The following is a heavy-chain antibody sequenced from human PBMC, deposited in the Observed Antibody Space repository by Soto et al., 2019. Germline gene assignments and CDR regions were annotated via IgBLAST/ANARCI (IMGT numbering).Heavy chain of an antibody. Sequence: PPETLSLTCTVSGGSISSGDYYWSWIRQPPGKGLEWIGYIYYSGSTYYNPSLKSRVTISVDTSKNQFSLKLSSVTAADTAVYYCARSITIFGAYNWFDPWGQGTLVTVSS. CDR2: IYYSGST. J-gene: IGHJ5*02. CDR3: ARSITIFGAYNWFDP. CDR1: GGSISSGDYY. D-gene: IGHD3-3*01. V-gene: IGHV4-30-4*01.